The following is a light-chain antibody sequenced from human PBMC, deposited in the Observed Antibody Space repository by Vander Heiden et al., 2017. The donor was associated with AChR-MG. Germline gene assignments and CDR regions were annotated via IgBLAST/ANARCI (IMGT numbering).Light chain of an antibody. CDR3: AQYMSGGMAV. V-gene: IGLV8-61*01. J-gene: IGLJ3*02. CDR2: STS. CDR1: SGSVSTSYY. Sequence: QTVVTQEPSFSVSPGGTVTLTCGLSSGSVSTSYYPSWYQQTPGQAPRTLIYSTSTRSSGVPDRVSGSILGKKAALTITGAQADDECYYYCAQYMSGGMAVFGGGTKLTVL.